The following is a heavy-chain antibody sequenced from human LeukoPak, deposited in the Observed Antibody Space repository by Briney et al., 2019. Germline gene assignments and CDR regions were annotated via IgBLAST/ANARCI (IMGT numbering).Heavy chain of an antibody. V-gene: IGHV1-2*02. CDR2: INPNSGGT. CDR1: GYTFTCYY. J-gene: IGHJ4*02. CDR3: ARDIVGGTVAGTFD. Sequence: ASVKVSCKASGYTFTCYYMHWVRQAPGQGLEWMGWINPNSGGTNYAQKFQGRVTMTRDTSISTAYMELSRLRSDDTAVYYCARDIVGGTVAGTFDWGQGTLVTVSS. D-gene: IGHD6-19*01.